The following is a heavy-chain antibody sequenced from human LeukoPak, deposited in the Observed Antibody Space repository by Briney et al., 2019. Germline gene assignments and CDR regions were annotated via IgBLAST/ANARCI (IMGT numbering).Heavy chain of an antibody. J-gene: IGHJ3*02. D-gene: IGHD1-26*01. Sequence: GGSLRLSCAASGFTFSSYWMHWVRQAPGKGLVWVSRINGDGRTTSYADSVKGRFTISRDNSKNTVYLQMNSLRVEDTAVFYCAKDIAVGAALGAFDIWGQGTMVSVSS. CDR3: AKDIAVGAALGAFDI. CDR1: GFTFSSYW. CDR2: INGDGRTT. V-gene: IGHV3-74*01.